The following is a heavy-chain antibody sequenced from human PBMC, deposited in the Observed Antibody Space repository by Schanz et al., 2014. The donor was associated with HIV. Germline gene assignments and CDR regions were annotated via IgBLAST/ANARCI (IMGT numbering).Heavy chain of an antibody. CDR2: MWYDESHK. CDR1: GFIFSYYG. CDR3: ARETSGFSTSWPPRYHYYGMDV. D-gene: IGHD6-13*01. J-gene: IGHJ6*02. V-gene: IGHV3-33*01. Sequence: QEHLVESGGRVVQPGRSLRLSCEASGFIFSYYGMHWVRQAPGKGLEWVAAMWYDESHKGYADSVKGRFTISRDNSKNTLYLEMNSLRPEDTAVYYCARETSGFSTSWPPRYHYYGMDVWGQGTTVTVSS.